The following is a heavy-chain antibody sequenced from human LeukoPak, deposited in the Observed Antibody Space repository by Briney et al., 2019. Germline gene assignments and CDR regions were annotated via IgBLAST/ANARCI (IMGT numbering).Heavy chain of an antibody. CDR3: ARSYYYDYRQIDY. CDR1: GGSISSSSYY. V-gene: IGHV4-39*01. D-gene: IGHD3-22*01. CDR2: IYYSGST. Sequence: SETLSLTCTVSGGSISSSSYYWGWIRQPPGKGLEWIRSIYYSGSTYYNPSLKSRVTISVDTSKNQFSLNLYSVTAADTAVFYCARSYYYDYRQIDYWGQGTLVTVSS. J-gene: IGHJ4*02.